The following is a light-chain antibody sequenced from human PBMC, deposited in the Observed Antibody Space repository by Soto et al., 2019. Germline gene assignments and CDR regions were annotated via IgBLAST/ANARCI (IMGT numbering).Light chain of an antibody. J-gene: IGLJ2*01. CDR3: SSYTSSTTLV. V-gene: IGLV2-14*01. CDR2: DVS. Sequence: QSALTQPASVSGSPGQSITISCTGTSSDGGGYNYVSWYQQHPGKAPKLMIYDVSNRPSGFSNRFSGSKSGNTASLTISGLQAEDEAVYYCSSYTSSTTLVFGGGTKLTVL. CDR1: SSDGGGYNY.